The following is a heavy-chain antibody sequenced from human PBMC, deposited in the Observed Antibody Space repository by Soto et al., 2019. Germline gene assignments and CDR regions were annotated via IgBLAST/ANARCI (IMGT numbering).Heavy chain of an antibody. Sequence: GESLKISCKGSGYSFTSYWISWVRQMPGKGLEWMGRIDPSDSYTNYSPSFQGHVTISADKSISTAYLQWSSLKASDTAMYYCARHGAPYYDILTGYYISPHDYWGQGTLVTVSS. CDR3: ARHGAPYYDILTGYYISPHDY. CDR1: GYSFTSYW. D-gene: IGHD3-9*01. V-gene: IGHV5-10-1*01. J-gene: IGHJ4*02. CDR2: IDPSDSYT.